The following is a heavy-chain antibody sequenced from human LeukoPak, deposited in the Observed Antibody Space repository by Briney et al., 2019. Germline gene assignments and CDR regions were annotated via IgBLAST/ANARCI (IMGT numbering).Heavy chain of an antibody. CDR2: IYGDGRT. D-gene: IGHD3-3*01. CDR3: ARGRGLGVVXPYFDY. V-gene: IGHV3-53*01. Sequence: GGSLRLSCVVSGFIVSNNYIIWVRQAPGNGLERVSVIYGDGRTSHSASVRGRFTISRDNSKNIVSLQMNNLRAEDTAVYYCARGRGLGVVXPYFDYWGXGTLVTVSS. J-gene: IGHJ4*02. CDR1: GFIVSNNY.